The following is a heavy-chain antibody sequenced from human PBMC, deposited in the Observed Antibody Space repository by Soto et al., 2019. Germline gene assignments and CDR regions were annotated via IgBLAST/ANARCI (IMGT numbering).Heavy chain of an antibody. CDR1: GFTFSSDA. CDR2: ISGSGDST. J-gene: IGHJ4*02. D-gene: IGHD1-26*01. CDR3: ARRGSGSYYDY. V-gene: IGHV3-23*01. Sequence: EVQLLESGGGLVQPGGSLRLSCAASGFTFSSDAMRWVRQAPVKGLEWVSAISGSGDSTYYADSVKGRFTISRDNSKNTLYLQMNILRAEDTAVYHCARRGSGSYYDYWGQGTLVTVSS.